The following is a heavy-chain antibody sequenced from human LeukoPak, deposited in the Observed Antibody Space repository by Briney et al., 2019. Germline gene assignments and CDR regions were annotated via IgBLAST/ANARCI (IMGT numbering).Heavy chain of an antibody. CDR3: ARGSCSTNNCYERLRGLDV. V-gene: IGHV3-13*05. Sequence: GGSLRLFCAASGFTFSDYDMHWVRQAPGKGLEWVSSFHTADGPHYPVSVKGRFTLSRENAKNSLFLQMNSLRAGDTAVYYCARGSCSTNNCYERLRGLDVWGQGTTVTVSS. CDR2: FHTADGP. D-gene: IGHD2-2*01. CDR1: GFTFSDYD. J-gene: IGHJ6*02.